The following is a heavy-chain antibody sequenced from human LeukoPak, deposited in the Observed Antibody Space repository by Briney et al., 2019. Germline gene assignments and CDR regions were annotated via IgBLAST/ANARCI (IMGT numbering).Heavy chain of an antibody. CDR3: ARDRGNHDYGDYPIDY. CDR2: VSTSNPHT. D-gene: IGHD4-17*01. CDR1: GYTFTNYG. Sequence: ASVKVSCKTSGYTFTNYGISWVRQAPGQGLEWMGWVSTSNPHTNYAPKFRGRVTMTTDTSTSTAYMELRSLRSDDTAVYYCARDRGNHDYGDYPIDYWGQGTLVTVSS. V-gene: IGHV1-18*01. J-gene: IGHJ4*02.